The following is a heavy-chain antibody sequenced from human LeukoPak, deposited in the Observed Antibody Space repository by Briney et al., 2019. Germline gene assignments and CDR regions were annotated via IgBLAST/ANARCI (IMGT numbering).Heavy chain of an antibody. CDR3: AREVSDYDLYYFDY. V-gene: IGHV3-33*01. D-gene: IGHD4-17*01. CDR2: IWYDGSNK. Sequence: GGSLRLSCAASGFTFSSYSMHWVRQAPGEGLEWVAVIWYDGSNKYYADSVKGRFTISRDNSKNTLYLQMNSLRAEDTAVYYCAREVSDYDLYYFDYWGQGTLVTVSS. CDR1: GFTFSSYS. J-gene: IGHJ4*02.